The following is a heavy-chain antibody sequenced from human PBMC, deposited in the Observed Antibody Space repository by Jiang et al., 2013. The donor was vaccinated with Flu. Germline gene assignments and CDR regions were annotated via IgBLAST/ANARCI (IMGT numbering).Heavy chain of an antibody. CDR1: TSHFTNFY. Sequence: GAEVKKPGESLKISCQDSTSHFTNFYISWVRQMPGKGLEWMGRIHPSDSSITYSPSFQGRVTISLDKSIRIVYLHWSSLKASDTAIYYCMRGHYSTWGWGQGTLVTVSS. J-gene: IGHJ4*02. CDR2: IHPSDSSI. CDR3: MRGHYSTWG. D-gene: IGHD6-13*01. V-gene: IGHV5-10-1*01.